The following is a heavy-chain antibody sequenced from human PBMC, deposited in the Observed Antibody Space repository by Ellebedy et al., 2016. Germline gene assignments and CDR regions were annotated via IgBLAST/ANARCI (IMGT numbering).Heavy chain of an antibody. D-gene: IGHD5-18*01. CDR1: GFTFSTYV. CDR3: AKDPMDTAMVEDY. J-gene: IGHJ4*02. V-gene: IGHV3-64*04. CDR2: ISSDGGST. Sequence: GESLKISXSASGFTFSTYVMHWVRQAPGKGLEYVSAISSDGGSTYYADSVKGRFTISRDNSKNTLYLQMNSLRAEDTAVYYCAKDPMDTAMVEDYWGQGTLVTVSS.